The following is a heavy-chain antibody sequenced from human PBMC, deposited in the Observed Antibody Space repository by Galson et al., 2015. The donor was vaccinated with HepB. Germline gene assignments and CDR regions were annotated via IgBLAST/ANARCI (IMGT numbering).Heavy chain of an antibody. CDR2: ISWNSGSI. Sequence: SLRLSCAASGFTSDDYAMHWARQAPGKGLEWVSGISWNSGSIGYADSVKGRFTISRDNAKNSLYLQMNSLRAEDTALYYCAKVGLGVDYWGQGTLVAVSS. J-gene: IGHJ4*02. V-gene: IGHV3-9*02. CDR3: AKVGLGVDY. CDR1: GFTSDDYA.